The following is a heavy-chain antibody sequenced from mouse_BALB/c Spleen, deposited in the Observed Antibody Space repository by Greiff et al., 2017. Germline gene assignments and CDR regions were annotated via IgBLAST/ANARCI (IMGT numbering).Heavy chain of an antibody. D-gene: IGHD4-1*01. V-gene: IGHV5-4*02. J-gene: IGHJ3*01. CDR1: GFTFSDYY. CDR3: ARELGRGTWFAY. Sequence: EVMLVESGGGLVKPGGSLKLSCAASGFTFSDYYMYWVRQTPEKRLEWVATISDGGSYTYYPDSVKGRFTISRDNAKNNLYLQMSSLKSEDTAMYYCARELGRGTWFAYWGQGTLVTVSA. CDR2: ISDGGSYT.